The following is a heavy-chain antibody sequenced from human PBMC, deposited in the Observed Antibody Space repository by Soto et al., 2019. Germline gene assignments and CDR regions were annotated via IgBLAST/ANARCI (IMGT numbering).Heavy chain of an antibody. CDR2: IYPGDSDT. V-gene: IGHV5-51*01. D-gene: IGHD2-21*02. CDR3: ARQGHAYCGGDCYPYDAFDI. J-gene: IGHJ3*02. CDR1: GYSFTSYW. Sequence: GESLKISCKGSGYSFTSYWIGWVRQMPGKGLEWMGIIYPGDSDTRYSPSFQGQVTISADKSISTAYLQWSSLKASDTAMYYCARQGHAYCGGDCYPYDAFDIWGQGXMVTVSS.